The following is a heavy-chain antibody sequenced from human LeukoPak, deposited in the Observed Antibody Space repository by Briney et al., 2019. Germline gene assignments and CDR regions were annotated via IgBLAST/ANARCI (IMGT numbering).Heavy chain of an antibody. D-gene: IGHD3-10*01. CDR2: MNPNSGNT. CDR1: GYTFTSYD. Sequence: ASVKVSCKASGYTFTSYDINWVRQATGQGLEWMGWMNPNSGNTGYAQKFQGRVTITRNTSISTAYMELSSLRSEDTAVYYCARAPRITLVRGVIYWFDPWGQGTLVTVSS. J-gene: IGHJ5*02. CDR3: ARAPRITLVRGVIYWFDP. V-gene: IGHV1-8*03.